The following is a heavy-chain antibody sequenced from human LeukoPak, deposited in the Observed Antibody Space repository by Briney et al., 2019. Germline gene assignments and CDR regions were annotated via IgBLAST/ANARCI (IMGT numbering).Heavy chain of an antibody. J-gene: IGHJ4*02. CDR3: ARTTVVTSPDTFDY. CDR1: GGSISSYY. Sequence: PSETLSLTCTVSGGSISSYYWSWIRQPPGKGLEWIGYIYYSGSTNYNPSLKSRVTISVDTSKNQFSLKLSSVTAADTAVYYCARTTVVTSPDTFDYWGQGTLVTVSS. D-gene: IGHD4-23*01. V-gene: IGHV4-59*08. CDR2: IYYSGST.